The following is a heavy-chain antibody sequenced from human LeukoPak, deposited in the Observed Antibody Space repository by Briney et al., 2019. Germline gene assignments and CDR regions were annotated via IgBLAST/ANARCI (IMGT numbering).Heavy chain of an antibody. D-gene: IGHD3-9*01. Sequence: TLSLTCAVSGGSISSDGYSWSWIRQPPGKGLVWIGYIYHSGSTYYNPSLKSRVTISVDRSKNQFSLKLSSVTAADTAVYYCARDRQDYDILTGYSTRYFDYWGQGTLVTVSS. V-gene: IGHV4-30-2*01. CDR2: IYHSGST. J-gene: IGHJ4*02. CDR1: GGSISSDGYS. CDR3: ARDRQDYDILTGYSTRYFDY.